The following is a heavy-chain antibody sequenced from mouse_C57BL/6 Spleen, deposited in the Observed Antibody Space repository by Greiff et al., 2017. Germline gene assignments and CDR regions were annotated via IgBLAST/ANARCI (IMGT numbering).Heavy chain of an antibody. D-gene: IGHD2-1*01. CDR1: GYTFTSYW. CDR2: IYPGSGST. J-gene: IGHJ3*01. Sequence: VQLQQPGAELVKPGASVKMSCKASGYTFTSYWITWVKQRPGQGLEWIGDIYPGSGSTNYNEKFKSKATLTVDTSSSTAYRQLSSLTSEYSAVYYCAREDGKAWFAYWGQGTLVTVSA. V-gene: IGHV1-55*01. CDR3: AREDGKAWFAY.